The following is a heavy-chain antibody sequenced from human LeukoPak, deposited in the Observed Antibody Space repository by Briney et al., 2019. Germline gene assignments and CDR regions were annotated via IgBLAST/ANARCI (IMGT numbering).Heavy chain of an antibody. Sequence: PGGSLRLSCAASGFTFDTHAMSWVRQAPGKGLEWVSGINDNGASTYYSDSVKGRFTISRDNSKNTLYLQMSTLRAEDTAVYYCAKDQGYSYYYLDYWGQGTLVTVSS. J-gene: IGHJ4*02. CDR3: AKDQGYSYYYLDY. V-gene: IGHV3-23*01. D-gene: IGHD5-18*01. CDR2: INDNGAST. CDR1: GFTFDTHA.